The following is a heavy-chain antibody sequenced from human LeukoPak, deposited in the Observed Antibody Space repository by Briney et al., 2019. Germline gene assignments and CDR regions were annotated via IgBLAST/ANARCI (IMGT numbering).Heavy chain of an antibody. Sequence: SETLSLTCTVSGGSISSYYWSWIRQPAGKGLEWIGRIYTSGSTNYNPSLKSRVTMSVDTSKNQFSLKLSSVTAADTAVYYCARAPSGSITIFGVGEGYYYMDVWGKGTTVTVSS. CDR1: GGSISSYY. CDR2: IYTSGST. D-gene: IGHD3-3*01. V-gene: IGHV4-4*07. J-gene: IGHJ6*03. CDR3: ARAPSGSITIFGVGEGYYYMDV.